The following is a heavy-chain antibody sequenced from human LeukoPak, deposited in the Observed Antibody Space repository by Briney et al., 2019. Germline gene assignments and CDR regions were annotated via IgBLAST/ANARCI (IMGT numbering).Heavy chain of an antibody. Sequence: WASVKVSCMASGYTFTSYDINWVRQATGQGLEWMGWMNPNSGNTGYAQKFQGRVTMTRNTSISTAYMELSSLRSEDTAVYYCARACDSSGYYLGYWGQGTLVTVSS. CDR1: GYTFTSYD. CDR3: ARACDSSGYYLGY. D-gene: IGHD3-22*01. CDR2: MNPNSGNT. J-gene: IGHJ4*02. V-gene: IGHV1-8*01.